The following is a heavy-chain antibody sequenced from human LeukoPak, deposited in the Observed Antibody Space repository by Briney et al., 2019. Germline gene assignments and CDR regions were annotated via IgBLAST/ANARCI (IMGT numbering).Heavy chain of an antibody. V-gene: IGHV3-21*01. D-gene: IGHD4-17*01. J-gene: IGHJ4*02. CDR3: AREGYGDYYFDY. Sequence: GGSLRLSCAASGFTFSSYSMNWVRQAPGKGLEWVSSISSSSSYIYYADSVKGRFTISRGNAKNSLYLQMNSLRAEDTAVYYCAREGYGDYYFDYWGQGTLVTVSS. CDR2: ISSSSSYI. CDR1: GFTFSSYS.